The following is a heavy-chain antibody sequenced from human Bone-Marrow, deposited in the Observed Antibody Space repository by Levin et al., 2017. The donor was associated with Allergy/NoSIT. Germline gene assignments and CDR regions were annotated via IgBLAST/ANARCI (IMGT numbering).Heavy chain of an antibody. CDR2: IWYDGSNK. D-gene: IGHD4-17*01. J-gene: IGHJ4*02. CDR3: AREDLDGAHLRGFDY. V-gene: IGHV3-33*01. CDR1: GFTFSSYG. Sequence: GESLKISCAASGFTFSSYGMHWVRQAPGKGLEWVAVIWYDGSNKYYADSVKGRFTISRDNSKNTLYLQMNSLRAEDTAVYYCAREDLDGAHLRGFDYWGQGTLVTVSS.